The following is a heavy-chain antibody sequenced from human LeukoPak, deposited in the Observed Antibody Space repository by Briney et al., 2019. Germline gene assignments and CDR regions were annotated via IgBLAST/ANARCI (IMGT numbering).Heavy chain of an antibody. J-gene: IGHJ4*02. Sequence: PGGSLRLSCAASGFTFSSYGMNWVRQAPGKGLEWVSYISSSGSTIYYADSVEGRFTISRDNAKNSLYLQMNSLRAEDTAVYYCARASTYYYDSSGYYYPYYFDYWGQGTLVTVSS. V-gene: IGHV3-48*03. CDR2: ISSSGSTI. D-gene: IGHD3-22*01. CDR3: ARASTYYYDSSGYYYPYYFDY. CDR1: GFTFSSYG.